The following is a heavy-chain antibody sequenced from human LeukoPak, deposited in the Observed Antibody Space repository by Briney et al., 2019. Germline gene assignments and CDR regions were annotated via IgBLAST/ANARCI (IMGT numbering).Heavy chain of an antibody. D-gene: IGHD6-13*01. Sequence: SETLSLTCAISGGSISTNNWWSWVRQTPGKGLEWIGEIFYSGLTNYDPSLRSRVSISLDKSKNEFSLKLSSVTAADTAVYYCASLRIAELDYWGQGTLVTVSS. CDR1: GGSISTNNW. V-gene: IGHV4/OR15-8*02. CDR3: ASLRIAELDY. CDR2: IFYSGLT. J-gene: IGHJ4*02.